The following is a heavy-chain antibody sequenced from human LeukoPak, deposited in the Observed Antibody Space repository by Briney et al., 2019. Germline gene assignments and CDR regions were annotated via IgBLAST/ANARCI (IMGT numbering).Heavy chain of an antibody. D-gene: IGHD5-24*01. CDR2: IRYDSSDK. J-gene: IGHJ4*02. CDR1: GFTFRTYG. Sequence: GGSLRLSCVASGFTFRTYGMHWVRQPPGQGLEWVAFIRYDSSDKYYADSVKGRFTISRDNAKNSLYLQMNSLRAEDTAVYFCARQGWLQLNFLDYWGRGTLVTVSS. CDR3: ARQGWLQLNFLDY. V-gene: IGHV3-30*02.